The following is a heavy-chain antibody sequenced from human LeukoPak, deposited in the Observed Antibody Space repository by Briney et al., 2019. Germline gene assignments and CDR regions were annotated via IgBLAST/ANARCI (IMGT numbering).Heavy chain of an antibody. D-gene: IGHD6-6*01. CDR1: GGSISSYH. Sequence: SETLSLTCTVSGGSISSYHWSWIRQPAGKGLEWIGRMHPSGSTNYNPSLKSRITMTVDTSKNQFSLKLSSVTAADTAVYYCAREGRDADPRVSDYWGQGTLVTVSS. V-gene: IGHV4-4*07. CDR3: AREGRDADPRVSDY. CDR2: MHPSGST. J-gene: IGHJ4*02.